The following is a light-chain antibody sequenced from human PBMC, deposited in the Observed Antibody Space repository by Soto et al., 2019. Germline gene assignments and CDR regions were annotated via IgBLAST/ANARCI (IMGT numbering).Light chain of an antibody. CDR1: ESVSSNS. Sequence: ETVLTQSPGTLSLSPGERATLSCRASESVSSNSLAWYQQKPGQAPRLLIYGASSRATGIPDRFSGSGSGTDFTLTITRLEPEDFAVYDCQQYGNSRITFGQGTRLEIK. CDR2: GAS. CDR3: QQYGNSRIT. J-gene: IGKJ5*01. V-gene: IGKV3-20*01.